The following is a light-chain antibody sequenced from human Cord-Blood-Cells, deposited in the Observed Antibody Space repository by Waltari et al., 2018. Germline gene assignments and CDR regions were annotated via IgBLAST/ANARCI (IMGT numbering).Light chain of an antibody. Sequence: EIVLTQSPGTLSLSPGERATLSCRASQSVSSSYLAWYKQKPGQAPSILIYGASSRATGIPDRFSGSGSGTDFSLTISRLEPEDVAVYYCQQYGSSPGWTFGQGTKVEIK. CDR1: QSVSSSY. J-gene: IGKJ1*01. CDR2: GAS. V-gene: IGKV3-20*01. CDR3: QQYGSSPGWT.